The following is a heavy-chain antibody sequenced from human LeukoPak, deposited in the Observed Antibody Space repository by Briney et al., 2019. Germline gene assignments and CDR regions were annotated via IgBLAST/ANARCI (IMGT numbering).Heavy chain of an antibody. D-gene: IGHD1-1*01. V-gene: IGHV3-33*06. CDR1: GFTLRSLG. Sequence: GSPRPSRAASGFTLRSLGLHWVRQAPRKGPGGVAVIWYDGSNKYYADSVKGRFTISRDNSKNTLYLQMNSLRAEDTAVYYCAKERGSGDFDYWGQGTLVTVSS. J-gene: IGHJ4*02. CDR2: IWYDGSNK. CDR3: AKERGSGDFDY.